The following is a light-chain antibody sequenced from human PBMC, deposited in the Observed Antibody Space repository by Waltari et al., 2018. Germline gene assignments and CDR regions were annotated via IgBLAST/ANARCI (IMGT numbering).Light chain of an antibody. CDR1: SSDVGNYKR. J-gene: IGLJ2*01. Sequence: QSALTQPASVSGSPGQSITISCTGTSSDVGNYKRVSWYQQPPGKAPKLMIYAVIKRPSGVSDRFSGSKSGDMASLTISGLQPEDEAEYFCSSYAGSSKGVFGGGTKVTVL. CDR3: SSYAGSSKGV. V-gene: IGLV2-23*02. CDR2: AVI.